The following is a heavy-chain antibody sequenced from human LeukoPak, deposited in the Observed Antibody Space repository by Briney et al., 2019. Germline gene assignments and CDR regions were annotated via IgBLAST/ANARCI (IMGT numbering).Heavy chain of an antibody. CDR2: IYTSGST. J-gene: IGHJ4*02. CDR1: GGSISSYY. V-gene: IGHV4-4*07. D-gene: IGHD2-15*01. CDR3: ASMEVVAASFDY. Sequence: PSETLSLTCTVSGGSISSYYWSWIRQPAGKGLEWIGRIYTSGSTNYNPSLKSRVTMSVDTSKNQFSLKLSSATAADTAVYYCASMEVVAASFDYWGQGTLVTVSS.